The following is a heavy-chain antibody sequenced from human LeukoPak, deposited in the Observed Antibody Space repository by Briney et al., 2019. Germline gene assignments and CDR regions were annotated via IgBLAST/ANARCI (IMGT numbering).Heavy chain of an antibody. Sequence: ASVKVSCKASGYTFTSYAMHWVRQAPGQRLEWMGWINAGNGNTKYSQKFQGRVTITRDTSASTAYMELSGLRSEDTAVYYCARDLSRFLYYDSSSYGYWGQGTLVTVSS. CDR2: INAGNGNT. CDR3: ARDLSRFLYYDSSSYGY. D-gene: IGHD3-22*01. J-gene: IGHJ4*02. CDR1: GYTFTSYA. V-gene: IGHV1-3*01.